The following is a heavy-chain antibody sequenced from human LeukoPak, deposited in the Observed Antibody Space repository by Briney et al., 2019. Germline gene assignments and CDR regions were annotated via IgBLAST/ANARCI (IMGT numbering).Heavy chain of an antibody. V-gene: IGHV4-61*02. J-gene: IGHJ4*02. CDR2: IYTRGST. CDR1: GGSISSGNYY. D-gene: IGHD6-13*01. Sequence: SGTLSLTCTVSGGSISSGNYYWSWIRQPAGKGLEWIGRIYTRGSTKYTPSLKSRVTMSVDTSKNQFSLKLSSVTAADTAVYYCDRSSSGPFALGWRNYWGQGTLVTVSS. CDR3: DRSSSGPFALGWRNY.